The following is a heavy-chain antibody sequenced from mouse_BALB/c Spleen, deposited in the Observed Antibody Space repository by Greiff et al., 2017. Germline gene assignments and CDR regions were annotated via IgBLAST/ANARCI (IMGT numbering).Heavy chain of an antibody. CDR1: GFDFSRYW. D-gene: IGHD1-1*01. Sequence: EVKVVESGGGLVQPGGSLKLSCAASGFDFSRYWMSWVRQAPGKGLEWIGEINPDSSTINYTPSLKDKFIISRDNAKNTLYLQMSKVRSEDTALYYCARHGTLRGYYAMDYWGQGTSVTVSS. V-gene: IGHV4-1*02. CDR2: INPDSSTI. J-gene: IGHJ4*01. CDR3: ARHGTLRGYYAMDY.